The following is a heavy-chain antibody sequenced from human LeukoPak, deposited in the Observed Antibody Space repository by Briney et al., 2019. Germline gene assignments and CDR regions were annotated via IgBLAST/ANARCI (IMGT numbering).Heavy chain of an antibody. CDR1: GGAFSGYS. V-gene: IGHV4-34*01. J-gene: IGHJ4*02. CDR3: ARGRSYEYGDYDY. CDR2: IDPNGTT. D-gene: IGHD3-16*01. Sequence: PSETLSLTCAVYGGAFSGYSWSWIRQPPGKGLEWIGEIDPNGTTNYNPSLKSRVIVSEDTSKNQFSLNLNSVTATDTALYYCARGRSYEYGDYDYWGQGTLVTVSS.